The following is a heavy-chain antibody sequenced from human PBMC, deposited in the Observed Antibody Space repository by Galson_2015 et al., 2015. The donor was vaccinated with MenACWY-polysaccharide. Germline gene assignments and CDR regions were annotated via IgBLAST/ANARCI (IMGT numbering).Heavy chain of an antibody. D-gene: IGHD1-26*01. CDR3: AGVRVRDVGRYFDC. J-gene: IGHJ4*02. V-gene: IGHV3-7*01. CDR1: EFTFSSFW. CDR2: IKQDGSER. Sequence: SLRLSCAASEFTFSSFWMAWVRQAPGKGLEWVANIKQDGSERYYVDSEQGRFTISRDNDENSLFLQMNSLRAEDAAVYYCAGVRVRDVGRYFDCWVQGTLATVAS.